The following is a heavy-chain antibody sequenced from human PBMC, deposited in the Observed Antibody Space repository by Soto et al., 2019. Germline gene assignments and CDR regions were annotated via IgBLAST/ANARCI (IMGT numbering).Heavy chain of an antibody. CDR2: ISYDGNNK. CDR3: AVGYGSGSYFVY. Sequence: QVQLVESGGGVVQPGRYLSLSCAASGFTFSSFAMNWFRQAPGKGLEWVAVISYDGNNKYYADSVKGRFTISRDNSRDTLYLQMHSLRSEDTAVYYCAVGYGSGSYFVYCGQGTLVTVSS. J-gene: IGHJ4*02. V-gene: IGHV3-30*04. D-gene: IGHD3-10*01. CDR1: GFTFSSFA.